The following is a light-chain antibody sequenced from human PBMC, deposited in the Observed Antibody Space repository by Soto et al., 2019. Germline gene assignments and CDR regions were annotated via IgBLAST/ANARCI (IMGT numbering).Light chain of an antibody. V-gene: IGKV3-20*01. CDR1: QSVYKNF. J-gene: IGKJ4*01. CDR2: GAS. CDR3: QQYGSSLPP. Sequence: EIVLTQSPGTLSLSPGERATLSCRASQSVYKNFLAWYQQKAGQAPSLLINGASNRATGIPDRFSGSGSGTHFSLTIDRLEHEDFAVYFCQQYGSSLPPFGCGTKVPIK.